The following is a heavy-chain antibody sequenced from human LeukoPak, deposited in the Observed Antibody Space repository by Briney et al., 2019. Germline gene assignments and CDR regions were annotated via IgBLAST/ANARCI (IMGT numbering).Heavy chain of an antibody. CDR3: ASKDYGSGDYGMEV. J-gene: IGHJ6*02. CDR1: GYAFTVYY. Sequence: GASVKVSCKASGYAFTVYYMHWVRQAPGQGLKCMGWMNLKSGGANYAQKFQGRVTMTRDTSITTAYMELSRLRSDDTAVYYCASKDYGSGDYGMEVWGQGTTVTVSS. CDR2: MNLKSGGA. V-gene: IGHV1-2*02. D-gene: IGHD3-10*01.